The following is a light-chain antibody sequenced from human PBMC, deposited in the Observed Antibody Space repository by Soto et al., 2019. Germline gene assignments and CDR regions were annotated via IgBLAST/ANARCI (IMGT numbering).Light chain of an antibody. V-gene: IGLV2-11*01. CDR3: CSYAGSYTFV. Sequence: QSALTQPRSVSGSPGQSVTISCTGSSSDVGGYNYVSWYQQHSGKAPRLMIYDVTKRPSGVPDRFSGSKSGNTASLTISGLQAEDEAEYYCCSYAGSYTFVFGTGTKLTVL. J-gene: IGLJ1*01. CDR1: SSDVGGYNY. CDR2: DVT.